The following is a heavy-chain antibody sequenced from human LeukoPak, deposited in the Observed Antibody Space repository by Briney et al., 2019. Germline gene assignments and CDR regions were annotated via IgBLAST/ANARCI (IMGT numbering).Heavy chain of an antibody. Sequence: PSETLSLTCSVSGGSVSSGSYYWGWIRQPPGRGLEWIGYIYYSETTNYNPSLKSRVTISVDTSKNQFSLKLSSVTAADTAVYYCARGVEVVDYWGQGILVTVSS. CDR2: IYYSETT. D-gene: IGHD2-15*01. J-gene: IGHJ4*02. V-gene: IGHV4-61*01. CDR3: ARGVEVVDY. CDR1: GGSVSSGSYY.